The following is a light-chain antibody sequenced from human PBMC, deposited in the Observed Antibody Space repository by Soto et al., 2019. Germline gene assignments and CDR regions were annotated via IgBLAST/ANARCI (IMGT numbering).Light chain of an antibody. Sequence: QSVLAQPASVSGSPGQSITISCSGTSSDVGAYNYVSWYQQHPGEAPKLMIYDVDNRPSGISNRFSGSKSGNTASLTISGLEAEDEADYYCTSYTTGSTLEWVFGGGTKLTVL. CDR3: TSYTTGSTLEWV. CDR2: DVD. V-gene: IGLV2-14*03. CDR1: SSDVGAYNY. J-gene: IGLJ3*02.